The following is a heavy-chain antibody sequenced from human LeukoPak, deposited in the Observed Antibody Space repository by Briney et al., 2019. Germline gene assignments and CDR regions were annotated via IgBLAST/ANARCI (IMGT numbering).Heavy chain of an antibody. Sequence: GRSLRLSCAASGFTFDDYAMHWVRQAPGKGLEWVSGISWNSGTIGYADSVKGRFTISRDNAKNSLYLQLNSLRAEDTAFYYCAKGDGAAGLNWFDPWGQGTLVTVSS. CDR1: GFTFDDYA. J-gene: IGHJ5*02. CDR2: ISWNSGTI. D-gene: IGHD6-13*01. CDR3: AKGDGAAGLNWFDP. V-gene: IGHV3-9*01.